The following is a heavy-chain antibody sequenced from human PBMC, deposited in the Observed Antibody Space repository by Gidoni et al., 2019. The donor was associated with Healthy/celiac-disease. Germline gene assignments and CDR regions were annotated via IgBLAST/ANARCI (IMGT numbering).Heavy chain of an antibody. Sequence: EVQLVASGGGLVQPGGSLRLSCAASGFGFRHYSMNCVRQAPGTVLEWVAHINSGSINIFYADSVKGRFTISRDNAKNSLYLQMNSLRDEDTAVYYCARVDYADYIGDEYWGQGTLVTVSS. D-gene: IGHD4-17*01. J-gene: IGHJ4*02. CDR2: INSGSINI. CDR1: GFGFRHYS. CDR3: ARVDYADYIGDEY. V-gene: IGHV3-48*02.